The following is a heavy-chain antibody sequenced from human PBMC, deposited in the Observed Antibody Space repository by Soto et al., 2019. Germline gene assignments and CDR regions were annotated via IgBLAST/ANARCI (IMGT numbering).Heavy chain of an antibody. Sequence: PSETLSLTCTVSGGSISSGDYYWSWIRQPPGKGLEWIGYIYYSGSTYYNPSLKSRVTISVDTSKNQFSLKLSSVTAADTAVYYCAIGSYYDDSSGYYHYSGRGSLVTVSA. CDR1: GGSISSGDYY. CDR3: AIGSYYDDSSGYYHY. D-gene: IGHD3-22*01. J-gene: IGHJ4*02. CDR2: IYYSGST. V-gene: IGHV4-30-4*01.